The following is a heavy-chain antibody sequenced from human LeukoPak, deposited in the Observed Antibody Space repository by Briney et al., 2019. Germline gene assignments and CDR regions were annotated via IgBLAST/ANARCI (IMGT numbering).Heavy chain of an antibody. Sequence: TGGSLRLSCAASGFTFSSYSMNWVRQAPGKGLEWVSSISSSSSYIYYADSVKGRFTISRDNAKNSLYLQMNSLRAEDTAVYYCAKGYDLYYYYYMDVWGKGTTVTVSS. CDR1: GFTFSSYS. V-gene: IGHV3-21*01. CDR3: AKGYDLYYYYYMDV. J-gene: IGHJ6*03. D-gene: IGHD3-16*01. CDR2: ISSSSSYI.